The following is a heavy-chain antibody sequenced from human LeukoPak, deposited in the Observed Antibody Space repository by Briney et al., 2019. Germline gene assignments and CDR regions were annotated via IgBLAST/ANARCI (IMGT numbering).Heavy chain of an antibody. Sequence: PSETLSLTCTVSGGSISSSSYYWGWIRQPPGKGLEWIGYIYYSGSTNYNPSLKSRVTISVDTSKNQFSLKLSSVTAADTAVYYCARHLDTAMVQYDYWGQGTLVTVSS. CDR1: GGSISSSSYY. J-gene: IGHJ4*02. CDR3: ARHLDTAMVQYDY. V-gene: IGHV4-61*05. D-gene: IGHD5-18*01. CDR2: IYYSGST.